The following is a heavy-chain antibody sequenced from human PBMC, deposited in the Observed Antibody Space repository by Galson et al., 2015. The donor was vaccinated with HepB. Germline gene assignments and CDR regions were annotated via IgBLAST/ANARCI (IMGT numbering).Heavy chain of an antibody. V-gene: IGHV5-51*01. CDR3: ARPPYSSSWYSAFDI. CDR2: IYPGDSDT. Sequence: QSGAEVKKPGESLKISCKGSRYSFTSYWIGWVRQMPGKGLEWMGIIYPGDSDTRYSPSFQGQVTISADKSISTAYLQWSSLKASDTAMYYCARPPYSSSWYSAFDIWGQGTMVTVSS. CDR1: RYSFTSYW. D-gene: IGHD6-13*01. J-gene: IGHJ3*02.